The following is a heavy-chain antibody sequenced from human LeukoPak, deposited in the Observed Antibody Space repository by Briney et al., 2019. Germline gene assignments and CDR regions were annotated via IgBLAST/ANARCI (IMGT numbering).Heavy chain of an antibody. CDR2: ITGSGGST. Sequence: AGGSLRLSCAASGFTFSSYTMSWVRQAPGTGLEWVSAITGSGGSTYYVDSVKGWFTISRDNSKNTMYLQMNSLRAEDTAVYYCAKASRPTVSWFDAWGQGTLVTVSS. CDR1: GFTFSSYT. J-gene: IGHJ5*02. CDR3: AKASRPTVSWFDA. D-gene: IGHD4-11*01. V-gene: IGHV3-23*01.